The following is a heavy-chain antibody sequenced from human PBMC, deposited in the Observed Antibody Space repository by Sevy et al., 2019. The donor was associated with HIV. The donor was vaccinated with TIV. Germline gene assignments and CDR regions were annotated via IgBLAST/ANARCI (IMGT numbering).Heavy chain of an antibody. D-gene: IGHD3-10*01. J-gene: IGHJ4*02. CDR3: ARGTYYYASRSQNCDY. CDR2: IWYDGTNK. V-gene: IGHV3-33*01. Sequence: GGSLRLSCAASGFTFSSYGMHWVRQAPGKGLEWVALIWYDGTNKYYADSVKGRFTISRDNSKNTLYLQMNSLRAEDTAVYYCARGTYYYASRSQNCDYWGPGTLVTVSS. CDR1: GFTFSSYG.